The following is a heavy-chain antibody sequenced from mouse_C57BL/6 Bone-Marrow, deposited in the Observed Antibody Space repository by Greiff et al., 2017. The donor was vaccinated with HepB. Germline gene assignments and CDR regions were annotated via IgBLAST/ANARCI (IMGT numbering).Heavy chain of an antibody. CDR2: INPYNGGT. J-gene: IGHJ4*01. CDR3: ARSRDYDAMDY. V-gene: IGHV1-19*01. Sequence: EVKLQESGPVLVKPGASVKMSCKASGYTFTDYYMNWVKQSHGKSLEWIGVINPYNGGTSYNQKFKGKATLTVDKSSSTAYMELNSLTSEDSAVYYCARSRDYDAMDYWGQGTSVTVSS. CDR1: GYTFTDYY.